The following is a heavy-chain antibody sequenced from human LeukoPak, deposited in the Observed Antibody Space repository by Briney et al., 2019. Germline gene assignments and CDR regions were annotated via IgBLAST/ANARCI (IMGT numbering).Heavy chain of an antibody. D-gene: IGHD3-16*01. CDR2: ISGDSDYT. CDR1: GFTFSSYE. V-gene: IGHV3-21*05. Sequence: PGRSLRLSCAASGFTFSSYEMNWVRQAPGKGLEWVSYISGDSDYTNYADAVNGRFTISRDNAKKSLYLQMNSLTAEDTAVYFCVRDTYDYVRGSPSNWFDPWGQGTLVTVSS. CDR3: VRDTYDYVRGSPSNWFDP. J-gene: IGHJ5*02.